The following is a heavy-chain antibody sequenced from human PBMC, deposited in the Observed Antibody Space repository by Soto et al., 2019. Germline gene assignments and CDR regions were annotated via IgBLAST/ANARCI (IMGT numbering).Heavy chain of an antibody. D-gene: IGHD6-13*01. J-gene: IGHJ6*02. CDR2: ISGSGGST. CDR1: GFTFSSYA. V-gene: IGHV3-23*01. CDR3: WMKTGYSSSWLNYYYYGMDV. Sequence: HPGGSLRLSCAASGFTFSSYAMSWVRQAPGKGLEWVSAISGSGGSTYYADSVKGRFTISRDNSKNTLYLQMNSLRAEDTAVYYCWMKTGYSSSWLNYYYYGMDVWGQGTTVTVSS.